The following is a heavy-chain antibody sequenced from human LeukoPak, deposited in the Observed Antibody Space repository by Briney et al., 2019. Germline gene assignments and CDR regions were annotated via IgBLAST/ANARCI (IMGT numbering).Heavy chain of an antibody. D-gene: IGHD2-15*01. CDR3: ARVQSGSDAFDI. CDR2: ISTDGSNK. J-gene: IGHJ3*02. V-gene: IGHV3-30-3*01. Sequence: GGSLRLSCAASGFAFSRYAMHWVRQAPGEGLEWVAAISTDGSNKYYAESVKGRFTFSRDNSKNTLYLQMNSLRAEDTATYYCARVQSGSDAFDIWGQGTMVTVSS. CDR1: GFAFSRYA.